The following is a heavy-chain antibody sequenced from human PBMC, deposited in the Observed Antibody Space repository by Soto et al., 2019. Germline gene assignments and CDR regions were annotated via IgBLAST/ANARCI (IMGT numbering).Heavy chain of an antibody. V-gene: IGHV3-33*01. J-gene: IGHJ4*02. Sequence: GGSLRLSCAASGFTFSSYGMHWVRQAPGKGLEWVAVIWYDGSNKYYADSVKGRFTISRDNSKNTLYLQMNSLRAEDTAVYYCARAEWLLKYYFDYWGQGTLVTVS. CDR1: GFTFSSYG. D-gene: IGHD6-19*01. CDR2: IWYDGSNK. CDR3: ARAEWLLKYYFDY.